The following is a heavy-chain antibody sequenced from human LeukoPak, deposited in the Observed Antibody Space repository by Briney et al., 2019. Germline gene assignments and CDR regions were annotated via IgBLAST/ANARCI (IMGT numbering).Heavy chain of an antibody. D-gene: IGHD3-16*01. CDR2: IYYSGNT. CDR1: GGSIFSSNSY. V-gene: IGHV4-39*02. Sequence: SETLSLTCTVSGGSIFSSNSYWGWIRQPPGKGLEWIGSIYYSGNTYYNASLKSRVTISVDTSKNQFSLKLNSVTAADTAVYYCARETSQKGAHYMDVWGKGTTVTISS. J-gene: IGHJ6*03. CDR3: ARETSQKGAHYMDV.